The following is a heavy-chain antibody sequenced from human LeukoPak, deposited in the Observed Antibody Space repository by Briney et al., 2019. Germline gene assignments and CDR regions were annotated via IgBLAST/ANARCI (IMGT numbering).Heavy chain of an antibody. CDR1: GFTFSSYG. D-gene: IGHD2-2*01. CDR2: ISYDGSNK. Sequence: GRSLRLSCAASGFTFSSYGMHWVRQAPGKGLEWVAVISYDGSNKYYADSVKGRFTISRDNSKNMLYLQMNSLRAEDTAVYYCAKDRGYCSSTSCWGFDPWGQGTLVTVSS. CDR3: AKDRGYCSSTSCWGFDP. V-gene: IGHV3-30*18. J-gene: IGHJ5*02.